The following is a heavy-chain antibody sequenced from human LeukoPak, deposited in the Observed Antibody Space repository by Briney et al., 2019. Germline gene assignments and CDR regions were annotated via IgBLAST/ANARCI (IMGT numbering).Heavy chain of an antibody. CDR2: ISYDGSNK. Sequence: VRSLRLSCAASGFTFSSYGMHWVRQAPGKGLEWVAVISYDGSNKYYADSVKGRFTISRDNSKNTLYLQMNSLRAEDTAVYYCAKVWTYYYGSGSPVDYWGQGTLVTVSS. J-gene: IGHJ4*02. D-gene: IGHD3-10*01. CDR1: GFTFSSYG. CDR3: AKVWTYYYGSGSPVDY. V-gene: IGHV3-30*18.